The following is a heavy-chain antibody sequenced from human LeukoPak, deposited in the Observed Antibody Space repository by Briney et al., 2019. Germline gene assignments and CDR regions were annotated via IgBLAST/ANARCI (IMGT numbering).Heavy chain of an antibody. CDR1: GYSISSGYY. V-gene: IGHV4-38-2*02. D-gene: IGHD4-11*01. CDR2: IHHSGST. Sequence: PSETLSLTCTVSGYSISSGYYWGWIRQPPGKGLEWIGSIHHSGSTYHNPPLKSRVTISVDTSKNQFSLKLSSVTAADTAVYYCARGDYTPSYYFDYWGQGTLVTVSS. J-gene: IGHJ4*02. CDR3: ARGDYTPSYYFDY.